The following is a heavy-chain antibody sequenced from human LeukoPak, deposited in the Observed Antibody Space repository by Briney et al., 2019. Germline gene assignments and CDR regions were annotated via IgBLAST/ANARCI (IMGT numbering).Heavy chain of an antibody. V-gene: IGHV4-59*12. J-gene: IGHJ4*02. D-gene: IGHD1-26*01. Sequence: SETLSLTCTVSGGSIRSYYWSWIRQPPGKGLEWIGYIYYSGSTYYNPSLKSRVTISVDTFKNQFSLKLSSVTAADTAVYYCARVGATTVEPFDYWGQGTLVTVSS. CDR3: ARVGATTVEPFDY. CDR2: IYYSGST. CDR1: GGSIRSYY.